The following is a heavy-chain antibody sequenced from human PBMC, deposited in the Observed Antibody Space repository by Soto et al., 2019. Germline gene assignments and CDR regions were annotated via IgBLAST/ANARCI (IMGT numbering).Heavy chain of an antibody. J-gene: IGHJ6*02. V-gene: IGHV4-31*03. CDR2: IYYSGST. Sequence: QVQLQESGPGLVKPSQTLSLTCTVSGGSISSGGYYWSWIRQHPGKGLEWIGYIYYSGSTYYNTSLKSRVTISVDTSKNQFSLKLSSVTAADTAVYYCARVRDYGENYYGMDVWGQGTTVTVSS. D-gene: IGHD4-17*01. CDR1: GGSISSGGYY. CDR3: ARVRDYGENYYGMDV.